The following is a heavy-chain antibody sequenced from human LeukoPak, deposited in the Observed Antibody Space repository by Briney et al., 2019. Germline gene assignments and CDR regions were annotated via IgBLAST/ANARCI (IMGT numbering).Heavy chain of an antibody. CDR3: AKDNRRHYTSGPNPDSLH. J-gene: IGHJ4*02. V-gene: IGHV3-9*01. CDR1: GFIFNNYA. D-gene: IGHD6-19*01. Sequence: GGSLRLSCAGSGFIFNNYAIHWVRQPPGKGLEWVSGISWNSGSIDYADSVKGRFTISRDNAKNSLYLQMNSLRVEDTAFYYCAKDNRRHYTSGPNPDSLHWGQGALVTVSS. CDR2: ISWNSGSI.